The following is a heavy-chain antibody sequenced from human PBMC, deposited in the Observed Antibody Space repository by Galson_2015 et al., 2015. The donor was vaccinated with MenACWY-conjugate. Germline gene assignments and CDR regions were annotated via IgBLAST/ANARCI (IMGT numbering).Heavy chain of an antibody. J-gene: IGHJ6*03. CDR2: ISYDGSNE. Sequence: SLRLSCAASGFTFRRFGMHWVRQAPGKGLEWMAVISYDGSNESYADSVKGRFTISRDNSKNTLYLQMNSLRADDTAVYYCAKDWSVPYSTISYYFYMDVWGPGTTVTVSS. CDR1: GFTFRRFG. CDR3: AKDWSVPYSTISYYFYMDV. D-gene: IGHD6-13*01. V-gene: IGHV3-30*18.